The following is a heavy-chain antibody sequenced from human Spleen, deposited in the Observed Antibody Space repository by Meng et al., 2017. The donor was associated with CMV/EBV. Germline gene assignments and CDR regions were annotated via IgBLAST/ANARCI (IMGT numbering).Heavy chain of an antibody. V-gene: IGHV3-11*04. CDR3: ATLGSDYGGNSGAFDI. J-gene: IGHJ3*02. D-gene: IGHD4-23*01. CDR1: GFTFTDYC. Sequence: GESLKISCAASGFTFTDYCMSWIRQAPGKGLEWISYVSRSGTTIYYADSVRGRFTISRDNSKNTLYLQMNSLRAEDTAVYYCATLGSDYGGNSGAFDIWGQGTMVTVSS. CDR2: VSRSGTTI.